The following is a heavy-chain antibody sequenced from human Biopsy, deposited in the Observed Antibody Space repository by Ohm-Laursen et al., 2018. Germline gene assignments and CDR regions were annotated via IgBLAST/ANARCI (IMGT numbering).Heavy chain of an antibody. J-gene: IGHJ1*01. CDR3: ATKLTGYFHH. Sequence: SVKVSCNAPGGAFSNYGVNWVRQAPGQGLEWLGGNIPILGTGNYAQKFQDRVTVAADTSTSTATMELRSLRSDDTAVYYCATKLTGYFHHRGQGTLVIVSS. V-gene: IGHV1-69*06. CDR2: NIPILGTG. CDR1: GGAFSNYG. D-gene: IGHD3-9*01.